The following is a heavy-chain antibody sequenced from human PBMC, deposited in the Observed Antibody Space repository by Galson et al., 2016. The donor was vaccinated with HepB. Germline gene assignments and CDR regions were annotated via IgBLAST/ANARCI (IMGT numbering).Heavy chain of an antibody. D-gene: IGHD3-16*01. CDR2: ISGDGRGT. Sequence: SLRLSCAVSGFTFSSYAMTWVRQAPGKGLQWVSAISGDGRGTYYADSVKGRFTISRDNSKTTVYLQMDRLRAEDTAVYYCVRDTFGAFDPWGQGALVTVSS. V-gene: IGHV3-23*01. CDR1: GFTFSSYA. CDR3: VRDTFGAFDP. J-gene: IGHJ5*02.